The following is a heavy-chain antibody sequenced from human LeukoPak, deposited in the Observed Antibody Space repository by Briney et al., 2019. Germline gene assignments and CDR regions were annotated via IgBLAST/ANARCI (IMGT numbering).Heavy chain of an antibody. V-gene: IGHV3-53*01. CDR1: GFIVSNNY. J-gene: IGHJ4*02. Sequence: GSLRLSCAASGFIVSNNYMSWVRQAPGKGLEWVSVIYSGGSAYYADSVKGRFTISRDNSKNTLYLQMNSLRAEDTAVYYCAKDLARIAVAGLIDYWGQGTLVTVSS. D-gene: IGHD6-19*01. CDR2: IYSGGSA. CDR3: AKDLARIAVAGLIDY.